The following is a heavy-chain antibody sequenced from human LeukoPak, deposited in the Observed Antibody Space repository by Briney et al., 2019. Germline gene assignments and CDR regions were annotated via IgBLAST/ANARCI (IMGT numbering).Heavy chain of an antibody. V-gene: IGHV4-61*02. J-gene: IGHJ6*02. CDR3: ARQFILTGYYSYYYYYGMDV. Sequence: PSETLSLTCTVSGGSISSGSYYWSWIRQPAGKGLEWIGRIYTSGSTNYNPSLKSRVTISVDTSKNQFSLKLSSVTAADTAVYYCARQFILTGYYSYYYYYGMDVWGQGTPVTVSS. D-gene: IGHD3-9*01. CDR2: IYTSGST. CDR1: GGSISSGSYY.